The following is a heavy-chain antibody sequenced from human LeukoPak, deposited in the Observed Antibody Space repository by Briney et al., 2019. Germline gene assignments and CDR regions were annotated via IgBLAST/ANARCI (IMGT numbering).Heavy chain of an antibody. CDR2: ISSSSSYI. V-gene: IGHV3-21*01. J-gene: IGHJ4*02. CDR1: GFTFSSYS. D-gene: IGHD2-15*01. CDR3: ARLRGYCSGGSCYVDY. Sequence: GGSLRLSCAASGFTFSSYSMNWVRQAPGKGLEWVSSISSSSSYIYYADSVKGRFTISRDNAKNSLYLQMNSPRAEDTAVYYCARLRGYCSGGSCYVDYWGQGTLVTVSS.